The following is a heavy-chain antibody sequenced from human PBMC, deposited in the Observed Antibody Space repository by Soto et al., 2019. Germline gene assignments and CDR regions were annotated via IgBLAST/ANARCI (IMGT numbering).Heavy chain of an antibody. CDR3: ARAMATKVASYDYYGMDV. D-gene: IGHD5-12*01. Sequence: QVQLVQSGAEVKKPGSSVKVSCKASGGTFSSYAISWVRQAPGQGLEWMGGIIPIFGTANYAQKFQGRVTITADKSTSTAYMELSSLRSEDTAVYYCARAMATKVASYDYYGMDVWGQGTTVTVSS. CDR1: GGTFSSYA. J-gene: IGHJ6*02. CDR2: IIPIFGTA. V-gene: IGHV1-69*14.